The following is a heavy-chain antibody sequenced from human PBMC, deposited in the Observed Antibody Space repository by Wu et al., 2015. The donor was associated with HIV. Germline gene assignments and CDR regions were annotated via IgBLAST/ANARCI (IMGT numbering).Heavy chain of an antibody. V-gene: IGHV1-18*01. Sequence: VQLVQSGGEVKKPGASVKVACKSSGYIFSDFGIHWVRQAPGESLEWMGWISAYNGNTNYAQKLQGRVTMTTDTSTSTAYMELRSLRSDDTAVYYCARGCGGDCRDAFDIWGQGTMVTVSS. J-gene: IGHJ3*02. CDR2: ISAYNGNT. CDR3: ARGCGGDCRDAFDI. CDR1: GYIFSDFG. D-gene: IGHD2-21*02.